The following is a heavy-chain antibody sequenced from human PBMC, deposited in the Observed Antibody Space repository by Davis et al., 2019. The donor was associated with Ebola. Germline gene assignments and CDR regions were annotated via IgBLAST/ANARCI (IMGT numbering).Heavy chain of an antibody. CDR2: TSYDGDNR. V-gene: IGHV3-30-3*01. CDR3: AKDPKEFASFSTDYYMDV. D-gene: IGHD2-2*01. Sequence: PGGSLRLSCAASGFTFSTYTMHWVRQAPGKGLEWVAVTSYDGDNRFYPDPVKGRFTISRDHSKNTLYLQMNSLRPDDTAVYYCAKDPKEFASFSTDYYMDVWGKGTTVTVSS. J-gene: IGHJ6*03. CDR1: GFTFSTYT.